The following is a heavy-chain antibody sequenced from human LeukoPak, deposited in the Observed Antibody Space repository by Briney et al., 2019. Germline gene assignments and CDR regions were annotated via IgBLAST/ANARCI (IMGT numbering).Heavy chain of an antibody. Sequence: SETLSLTCTVSGGSISSYYWSWIRQPPGKGLEWIGYIYYSGSTNYNPSLKSRVTISVDTSKNHFSLKLSSVTAADTAVYYCARHDCSSTSCYTANNWFDPWGQGTLVTVSS. D-gene: IGHD2-2*02. V-gene: IGHV4-59*08. CDR2: IYYSGST. J-gene: IGHJ5*02. CDR1: GGSISSYY. CDR3: ARHDCSSTSCYTANNWFDP.